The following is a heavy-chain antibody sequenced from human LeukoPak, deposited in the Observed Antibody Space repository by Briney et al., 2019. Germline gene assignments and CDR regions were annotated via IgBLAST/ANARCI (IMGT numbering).Heavy chain of an antibody. V-gene: IGHV4-4*02. CDR1: GGSISSSNW. CDR2: IYHSWST. J-gene: IGHJ4*02. D-gene: IGHD6-13*01. Sequence: SGTLSLTCAVSGGSISSSNWWSWVRQPPGKGLEWIGEIYHSWSTNYNPSLKSRVTISVDKSKNQFSLKLSSVTAPDTAVYYCARDRYSSSWYTRRGIDYWGQGTLVTVSS. CDR3: ARDRYSSSWYTRRGIDY.